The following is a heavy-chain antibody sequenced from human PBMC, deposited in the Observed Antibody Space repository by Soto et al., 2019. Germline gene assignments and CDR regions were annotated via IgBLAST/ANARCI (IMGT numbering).Heavy chain of an antibody. CDR2: ITSSGDFT. CDR1: GLAINTYG. CDR3: VSAKGISLYEWYFDL. J-gene: IGHJ2*01. D-gene: IGHD2-8*01. Sequence: VQLLESGGGLVQAGGSLRLSCAASGLAINTYGMSWVRQAPGRGLEWVSGITSSGDFTYYGDSVRGRFSISRDESKNSLSLQMRSLRAEDTAVYHCVSAKGISLYEWYFDLWGRGTPVTVSS. V-gene: IGHV3-23*01.